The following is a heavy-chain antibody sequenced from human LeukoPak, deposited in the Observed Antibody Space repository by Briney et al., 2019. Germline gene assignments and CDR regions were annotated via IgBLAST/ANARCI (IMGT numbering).Heavy chain of an antibody. CDR3: AREPTVTTSGY. Sequence: GGSLRLSCAASGFTFYDYGMSWVRQAPGKGLEWVSGINWNGGSTGYADSVKGRVTISRDNAKNSLYLQMNSLRAEDTAMYYCAREPTVTTSGYWGQGTLVTVSS. V-gene: IGHV3-20*04. D-gene: IGHD4-17*01. J-gene: IGHJ4*02. CDR2: INWNGGST. CDR1: GFTFYDYG.